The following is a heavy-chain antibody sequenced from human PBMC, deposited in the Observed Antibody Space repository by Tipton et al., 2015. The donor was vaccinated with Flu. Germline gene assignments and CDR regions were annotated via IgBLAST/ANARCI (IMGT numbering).Heavy chain of an antibody. CDR3: ARDLRGYSGYTGGDAFDV. J-gene: IGHJ3*01. CDR2: LSTSGST. Sequence: TLSLTCTVSGGSISSIYWSWIRQSAGKGLEWIGRLSTSGSTNYNASLESRVTMSRDTSKNQFSLRLRSATVADTALYFCARDLRGYSGYTGGDAFDVWGPGIRVTVSS. D-gene: IGHD5-12*01. V-gene: IGHV4-4*07. CDR1: GGSISSIY.